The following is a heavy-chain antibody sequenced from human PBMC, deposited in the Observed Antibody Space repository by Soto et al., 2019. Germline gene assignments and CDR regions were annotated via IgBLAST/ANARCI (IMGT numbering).Heavy chain of an antibody. D-gene: IGHD3-3*01. V-gene: IGHV3-48*02. Sequence: PVGSLRLSCASSVFTFSSYSMNCVRHSPGKWLEWVSYISSSSSTIYYADSAKGRFTISRDNAKNSLYLQMNSLRDEDTAVYYCAREPYDFWNRAIYYSYGMDVWGQGTRVTVSS. CDR2: ISSSSSTI. CDR1: VFTFSSYS. J-gene: IGHJ6*02. CDR3: AREPYDFWNRAIYYSYGMDV.